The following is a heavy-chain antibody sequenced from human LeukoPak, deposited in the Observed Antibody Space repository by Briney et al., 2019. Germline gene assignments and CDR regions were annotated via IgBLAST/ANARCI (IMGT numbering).Heavy chain of an antibody. CDR2: IYTSGST. CDR1: GGSISTYY. D-gene: IGHD3-3*01. J-gene: IGHJ4*02. Sequence: PSETLSLTCTVSGGSISTYYWSWIRQPAGKGLEWIGRIYTSGSTNYNPSLKSRVTISVDTSKNQFSLKLSSVTAADTAVYYCARYLGAPTYYDFWSGLWGQGTLVTVSS. CDR3: ARYLGAPTYYDFWSGL. V-gene: IGHV4-4*07.